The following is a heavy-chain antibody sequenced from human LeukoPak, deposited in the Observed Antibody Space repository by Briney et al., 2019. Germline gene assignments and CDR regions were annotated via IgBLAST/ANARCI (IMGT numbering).Heavy chain of an antibody. CDR3: ARGPTSDPLLYYDRSGYTIPFDY. V-gene: IGHV4-34*01. CDR1: GGSFSGYY. Sequence: SETLSLTCAVYGGSFSGYYWSWIRQPPGKGLEWIGEINHSGSTNYNPSLKSRVTISVDTSKNQFSLKLSSVTAADTAVYYCARGPTSDPLLYYDRSGYTIPFDYWGQGTLVTVSS. D-gene: IGHD3-22*01. CDR2: INHSGST. J-gene: IGHJ4*02.